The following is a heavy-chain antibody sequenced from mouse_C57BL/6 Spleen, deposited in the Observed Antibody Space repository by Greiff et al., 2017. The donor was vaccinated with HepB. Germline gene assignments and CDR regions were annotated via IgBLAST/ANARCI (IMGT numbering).Heavy chain of an antibody. CDR1: GYTFTSYW. D-gene: IGHD1-1*01. J-gene: IGHJ1*03. V-gene: IGHV1-7*01. Sequence: QVQLQQSGAELAKPGASVKLSCKASGYTFTSYWMHWVKQRPGQGLEWIGYINTSSGYNKYNQKFKDKATLTAYKSSSTAYMQLSSLTYEDSAVYYCARYDITTVPRYWYFDVWGTGTTVTVSS. CDR3: ARYDITTVPRYWYFDV. CDR2: INTSSGYN.